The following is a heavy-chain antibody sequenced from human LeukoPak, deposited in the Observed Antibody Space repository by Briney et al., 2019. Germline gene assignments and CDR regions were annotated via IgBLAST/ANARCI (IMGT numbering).Heavy chain of an antibody. D-gene: IGHD1-26*01. J-gene: IGHJ3*01. CDR1: GYTFSDSF. Sequence: GASVKVSCKASGYTFSDSFIHWVRQAPGQGLEWMGWINPDTGNTKFTQKFQGRVTMTRDTSMSTVYMELRSLRSDDTGVYFCARNAPLGRGNWENAFDLWGQGTLITVSS. CDR3: ARNAPLGRGNWENAFDL. CDR2: INPDTGNT. V-gene: IGHV1-2*02.